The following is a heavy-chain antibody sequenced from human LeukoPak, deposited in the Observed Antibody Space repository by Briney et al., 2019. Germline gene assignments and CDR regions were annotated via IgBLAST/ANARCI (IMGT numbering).Heavy chain of an antibody. V-gene: IGHV3-74*01. J-gene: IGHJ4*02. CDR3: AKGSNFAFDN. D-gene: IGHD1-1*01. CDR1: GFSFSNFW. Sequence: GGSLRLSCAASGFSFSNFWMHWVRQVPGMGLFWVSQINPDGTAALYADSVKGRFTISRDNAKSTLYLEMSTLRADDTAVYYCAKGSNFAFDNWGQGILVTVSS. CDR2: INPDGTAA.